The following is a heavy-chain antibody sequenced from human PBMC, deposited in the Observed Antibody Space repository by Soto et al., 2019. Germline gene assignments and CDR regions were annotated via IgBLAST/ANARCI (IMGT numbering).Heavy chain of an antibody. CDR1: GLYLRGYS. D-gene: IGHD2-2*01. Sequence: GGSLKPSCAASGLYLRGYSLNWVRHAPGKGLEWVSYINGVSSTVYYAGSVKGRFTISRDNVKNSLYLQMNSLGAEDTAVYYCARDPPFCTTSCFDYWGQGTLVTVSS. CDR2: INGVSSTV. CDR3: ARDPPFCTTSCFDY. V-gene: IGHV3-48*01. J-gene: IGHJ4*02.